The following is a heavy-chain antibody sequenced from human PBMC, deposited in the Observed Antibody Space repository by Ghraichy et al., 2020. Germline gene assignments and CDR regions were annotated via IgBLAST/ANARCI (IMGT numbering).Heavy chain of an antibody. CDR3: ARGYYSSSWYGPHKRSYGMDV. J-gene: IGHJ6*02. CDR2: INHSGST. CDR1: GGSFSGYY. V-gene: IGHV4-34*01. Sequence: SETLSLTCAVYGGSFSGYYWSWIRQPPGKGLEWIGEINHSGSTNYNPSLKSRVTISVDTSKNQFSLKLSSVTAADTAVYYCARGYYSSSWYGPHKRSYGMDVWGQGTTVTVSS. D-gene: IGHD6-13*01.